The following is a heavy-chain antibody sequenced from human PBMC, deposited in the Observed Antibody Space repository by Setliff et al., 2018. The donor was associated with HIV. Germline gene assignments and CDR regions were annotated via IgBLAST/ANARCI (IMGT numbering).Heavy chain of an antibody. CDR1: GGSFSGYY. J-gene: IGHJ6*02. CDR2: INHIGST. Sequence: SETLSLTCAVYGGSFSGYYWSWIRQPPGKGREWIGEINHIGSTNYNPSLKSRVTISVDASRNQFSLKLNSVTAADTAVYYCARNPHYFDWLPGFAGMDVWGQGTTVTVSS. V-gene: IGHV4-34*01. CDR3: ARNPHYFDWLPGFAGMDV. D-gene: IGHD3-9*01.